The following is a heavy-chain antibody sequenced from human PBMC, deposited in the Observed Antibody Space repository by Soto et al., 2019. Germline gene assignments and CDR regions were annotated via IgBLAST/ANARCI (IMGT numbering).Heavy chain of an antibody. J-gene: IGHJ6*02. CDR3: ARDPSLVAATDYYYYYGMDV. CDR2: IIPIFGTA. V-gene: IGHV1-69*06. CDR1: GVTFSSYA. D-gene: IGHD2-15*01. Sequence: SVKVSCKASGVTFSSYAISWVRRAPGQGLEWMGGIIPIFGTANYAQKFQGRVTITADKSTSTAYMELSSLRSEDTAVYYCARDPSLVAATDYYYYYGMDVWGQGTTVTVSS.